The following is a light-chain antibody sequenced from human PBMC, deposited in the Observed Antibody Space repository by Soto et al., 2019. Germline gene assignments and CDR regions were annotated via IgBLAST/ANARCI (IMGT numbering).Light chain of an antibody. Sequence: QSALTQPRSVSGSPGQSVTISCTGTSSDVGGYNYVSWYQHHPGKAPKLMIYDVTKRPSGVPDRFSGSKSVNTASLTISGLQAEDEADYYCCSYAGSFTVVFGTGTKLTVL. CDR3: CSYAGSFTVV. V-gene: IGLV2-11*01. J-gene: IGLJ1*01. CDR2: DVT. CDR1: SSDVGGYNY.